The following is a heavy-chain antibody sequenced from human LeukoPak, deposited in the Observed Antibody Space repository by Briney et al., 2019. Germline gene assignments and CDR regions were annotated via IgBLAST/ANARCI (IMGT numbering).Heavy chain of an antibody. Sequence: GGCLRLSCAASGATASINYMSCVRQAPGEGLEWVSVIYSGGSTYYANSVKGRFTISRDNSKNTLYLQMNRLRAADTAVYYCARGLALDYWGQGTLVTVSS. J-gene: IGHJ4*02. D-gene: IGHD6-19*01. CDR1: GATASINY. CDR2: IYSGGST. V-gene: IGHV3-53*01. CDR3: ARGLALDY.